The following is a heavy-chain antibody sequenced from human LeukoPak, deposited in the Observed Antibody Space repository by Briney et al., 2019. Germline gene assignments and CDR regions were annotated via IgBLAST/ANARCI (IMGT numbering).Heavy chain of an antibody. V-gene: IGHV3-30*18. J-gene: IGHJ4*02. Sequence: PGGSLRLSCAASGFTFSSYGMPWVRQAPGKGLEWVAVISYDGSNKYYADSVKGRFTISRDNSKNTLYLQMNSLRAEDTAVYYCAKDRLSGSSYFDYWGQGTLVTVSS. CDR3: AKDRLSGSSYFDY. D-gene: IGHD1-26*01. CDR1: GFTFSSYG. CDR2: ISYDGSNK.